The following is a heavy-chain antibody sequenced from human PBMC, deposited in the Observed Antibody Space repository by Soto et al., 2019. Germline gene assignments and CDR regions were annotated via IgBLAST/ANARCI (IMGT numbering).Heavy chain of an antibody. CDR2: IIPIFGTA. CDR1: GGTFSSYA. V-gene: IGHV1-69*06. D-gene: IGHD3-10*01. Sequence: SVKVSCKASGGTFSSYAISWVRQAPGQGLEWMGGIIPIFGTANYAQKFQGRVTITADKSTSTAYMELSSLRSEDTAVYYCARAVGVRGINYYYYYGMDVWGQGTTVTVSS. CDR3: ARAVGVRGINYYYYYGMDV. J-gene: IGHJ6*02.